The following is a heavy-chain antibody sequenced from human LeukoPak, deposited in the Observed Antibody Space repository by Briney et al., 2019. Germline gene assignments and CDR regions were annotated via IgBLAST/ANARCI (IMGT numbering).Heavy chain of an antibody. V-gene: IGHV3-74*01. Sequence: GGSLRLSCAASEFTFSSYWMHWVRQAPGKGLLWVSRINTDGSSTTYADSVKGRFTISRDNAKNTLYLQMNSLRAEDTAVYYCARGGVYSTSAVDYWGQGTLVTVSS. CDR3: ARGGVYSTSAVDY. D-gene: IGHD6-6*01. CDR2: INTDGSST. J-gene: IGHJ4*02. CDR1: EFTFSSYW.